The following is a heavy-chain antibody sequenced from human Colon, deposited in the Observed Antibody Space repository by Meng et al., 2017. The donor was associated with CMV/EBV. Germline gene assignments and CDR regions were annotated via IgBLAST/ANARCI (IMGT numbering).Heavy chain of an antibody. Sequence: SGFTFSSYGMHWVRQAPGKGLVWVSRINSDGSSTSYADSVKGRFTISRDNAKNTLYLQMNSLRAEDTAVYYCARSGIAALYWYFDLWGRGTLVTVSS. CDR2: INSDGSST. CDR3: ARSGIAALYWYFDL. D-gene: IGHD6-13*01. J-gene: IGHJ2*01. CDR1: GFTFSSYG. V-gene: IGHV3-74*01.